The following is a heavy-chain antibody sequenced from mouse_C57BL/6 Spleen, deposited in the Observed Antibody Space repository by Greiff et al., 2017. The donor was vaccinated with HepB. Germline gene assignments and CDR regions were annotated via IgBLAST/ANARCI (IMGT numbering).Heavy chain of an antibody. CDR2: INPNNGGT. J-gene: IGHJ1*03. D-gene: IGHD1-1*01. CDR3: AGYDYGSSYVGWYFDV. V-gene: IGHV1-18*01. Sequence: VQLQQSGPELVKPGASVKIPCKASGYTFTDYNMDWVKQSHGKSLEWIGDINPNNGGTIYNQKFKGKATLTVDKSSSTAYMEIRSLTSEDTAVYYGAGYDYGSSYVGWYFDVWGTGTTVTVSS. CDR1: GYTFTDYN.